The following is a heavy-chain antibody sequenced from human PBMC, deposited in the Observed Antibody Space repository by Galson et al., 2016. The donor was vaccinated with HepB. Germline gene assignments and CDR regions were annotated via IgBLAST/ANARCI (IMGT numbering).Heavy chain of an antibody. V-gene: IGHV1-3*01. J-gene: IGHJ5*02. Sequence: SVKVSCKASGYTFSNYGIHWVRQAPGQGPDWMGWINAGNGYTKYSQKFQGRVTITRDTSASTAYMELSSLRYEDTAVYYCARGASYGSGGYYTWFDPWGQGTLVTVSS. CDR1: GYTFSNYG. CDR3: ARGASYGSGGYYTWFDP. D-gene: IGHD3-10*01. CDR2: INAGNGYT.